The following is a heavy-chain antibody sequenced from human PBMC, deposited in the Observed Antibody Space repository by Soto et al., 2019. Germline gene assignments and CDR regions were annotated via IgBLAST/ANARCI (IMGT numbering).Heavy chain of an antibody. CDR3: ATDPHPRIAVAGTSFDY. J-gene: IGHJ4*02. V-gene: IGHV1-18*01. CDR2: ISAYNGNT. CDR1: GYTFTSYG. D-gene: IGHD6-19*01. Sequence: QVQLVQSGAEVKKPGASVKVSCKASGYTFTSYGISWVRQAPGQGLEWMGWISAYNGNTNYAQKLQGRVTMTTDTSTSTAYMELRSLRSDDTAVYYCATDPHPRIAVAGTSFDYWGQGTLVTVSS.